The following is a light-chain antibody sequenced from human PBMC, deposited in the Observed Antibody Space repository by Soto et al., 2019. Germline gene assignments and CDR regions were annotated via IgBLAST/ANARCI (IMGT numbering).Light chain of an antibody. V-gene: IGLV2-14*01. Sequence: QSALTQPASVSGSPGQSITISCTGTSSDVGGYNYISWYQQHPGKAPKLMIYEVSNRPSGVSNRFSGSKSGNTASLTISGLQAEDEADYYCSSYRSRGVFGGGTKLTVL. CDR2: EVS. J-gene: IGLJ2*01. CDR3: SSYRSRGV. CDR1: SSDVGGYNY.